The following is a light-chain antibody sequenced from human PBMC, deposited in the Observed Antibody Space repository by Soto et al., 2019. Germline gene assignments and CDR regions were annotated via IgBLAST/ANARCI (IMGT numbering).Light chain of an antibody. Sequence: QSALTQPASVSGSPEQSITISCTGTSSDVGGYNYVSWYQQHPGKAPKLMIYDVSTRPSGVSNRFSGSKSGNTASLTISGLQAEDEADYYCSSFTSSTTPVFGGGTKLTVL. J-gene: IGLJ2*01. CDR1: SSDVGGYNY. CDR3: SSFTSSTTPV. V-gene: IGLV2-14*01. CDR2: DVS.